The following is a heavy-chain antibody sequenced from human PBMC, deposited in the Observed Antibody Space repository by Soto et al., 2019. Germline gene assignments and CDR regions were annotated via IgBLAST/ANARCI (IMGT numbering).Heavy chain of an antibody. J-gene: IGHJ4*02. CDR2: IYWDDDK. Sequence: QITLKESGPTLVKPTQTLTLTCTFSGFSLSTYGMGMGWIRQPPGKAPEWLSVIYWDDDKRYSPSLKSRLTITTDTSKSQVVLTMTDVDPVDTATYYCAHVFWGGINHYFDYWGQRSLVTVSS. V-gene: IGHV2-5*02. CDR3: AHVFWGGINHYFDY. CDR1: GFSLSTYGMG. D-gene: IGHD7-27*01.